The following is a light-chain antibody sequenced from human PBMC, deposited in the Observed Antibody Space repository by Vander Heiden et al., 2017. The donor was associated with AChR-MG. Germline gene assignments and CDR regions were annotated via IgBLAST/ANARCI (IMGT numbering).Light chain of an antibody. CDR2: EVS. Sequence: QSALTQPASVSGSPGQSITIPCPGTSSDVGGYNYVSWYQQHPGKAPKLMMYEVSSRPSGVSNRFSGSKSGNTAALTIAGLQAEDEADYYCSSYTSSSTVVFGGGTKLTVL. V-gene: IGLV2-14*01. CDR1: SSDVGGYNY. J-gene: IGLJ2*01. CDR3: SSYTSSSTVV.